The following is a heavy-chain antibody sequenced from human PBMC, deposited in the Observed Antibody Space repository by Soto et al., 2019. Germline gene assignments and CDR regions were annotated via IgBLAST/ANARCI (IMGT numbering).Heavy chain of an antibody. V-gene: IGHV1-18*01. CDR3: ARDHYYYGSGSLYY. Sequence: QVQLVQSGAEVKKPGASVKVSCKASGYTFTSYGISWVRQAPGQGLEWMGWISAYNGNTNYAQKRQGRVTMTTDTSRSTGYRELRSLRSDGTAVDYCARDHYYYGSGSLYYWGQGTLVTVSS. J-gene: IGHJ4*02. CDR2: ISAYNGNT. D-gene: IGHD3-10*01. CDR1: GYTFTSYG.